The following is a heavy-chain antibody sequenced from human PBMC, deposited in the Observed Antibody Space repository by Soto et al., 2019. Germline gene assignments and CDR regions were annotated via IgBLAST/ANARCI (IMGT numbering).Heavy chain of an antibody. V-gene: IGHV1-69*01. Sequence: QVQLVQSGAEVKKPGSSVKVSCKASGGTFSSYAISWVRQAPGQGLEWMGGIIPIFGTANYALKFQGRVTITADESTSTAYMELSSLRSEDTAVYYCARDLRYYYDSSGYYPDAFDIWGQGTMVTVSS. CDR3: ARDLRYYYDSSGYYPDAFDI. CDR1: GGTFSSYA. CDR2: IIPIFGTA. J-gene: IGHJ3*02. D-gene: IGHD3-22*01.